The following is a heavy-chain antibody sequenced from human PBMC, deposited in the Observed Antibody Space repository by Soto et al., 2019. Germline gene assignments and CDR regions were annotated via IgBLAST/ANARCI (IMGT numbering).Heavy chain of an antibody. V-gene: IGHV1-18*01. J-gene: IGHJ4*02. CDR3: ASFCTNGVCYMSY. CDR1: GYTFASYG. CDR2: ISAYNGNT. Sequence: GASVKVSCKASGYTFASYGISWVRQAPGQGLEWMGWISAYNGNTNYAQKLQGRVTMTTDTSTSTAYMELRSLRPDDTAVYYCASFCTNGVCYMSYWGQGTLVTVSS. D-gene: IGHD2-8*01.